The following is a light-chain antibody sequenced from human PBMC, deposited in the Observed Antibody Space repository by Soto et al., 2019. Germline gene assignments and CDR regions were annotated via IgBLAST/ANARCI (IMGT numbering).Light chain of an antibody. CDR3: QHYNNWPST. J-gene: IGKJ5*01. CDR2: CIS. CDR1: QSRTTY. V-gene: IGKV3-15*01. Sequence: EVVMTQSPATLSVSPGETATLSCRASQSRTTYLAWYQQKPDQAPRLLIYCISTRATDVPARFSGSGAGTDFTLTISSLQAEDFAVYHCQHYNNWPSTFGQGTRLDIK.